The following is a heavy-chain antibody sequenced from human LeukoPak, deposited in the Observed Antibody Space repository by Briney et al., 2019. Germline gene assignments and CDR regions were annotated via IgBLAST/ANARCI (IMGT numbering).Heavy chain of an antibody. Sequence: HSGGSLRLSCAASGFTFSSYSMNWVRQAPGKGLEWVSAINSGGSTYYADSVRGRFTISRDNSKNTLYLQMNSMRAEDTALYYCAKRYMGNYYFDFWGQGTLVTVSS. CDR2: INSGGST. J-gene: IGHJ4*02. V-gene: IGHV3-23*01. D-gene: IGHD3-16*02. CDR1: GFTFSSYS. CDR3: AKRYMGNYYFDF.